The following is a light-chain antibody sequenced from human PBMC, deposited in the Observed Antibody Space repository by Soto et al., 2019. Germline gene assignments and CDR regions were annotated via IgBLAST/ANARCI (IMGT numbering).Light chain of an antibody. CDR2: DAS. V-gene: IGKV3-11*01. CDR1: QSVSSY. CDR3: QQRSI. Sequence: EIVSTQSPATLSLSPGERATLSCRASQSVSSYLAWYQQKPGQAPRLLIYDASNRATGIPARFSGSGSGTDFTLTISSLEPEDFAVYYCQQRSIFGPGTKVDIK. J-gene: IGKJ3*01.